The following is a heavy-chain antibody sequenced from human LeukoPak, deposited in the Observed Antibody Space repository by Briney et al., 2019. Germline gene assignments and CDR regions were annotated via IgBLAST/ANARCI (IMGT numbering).Heavy chain of an antibody. V-gene: IGHV4-59*01. Sequence: SETLSLTCNVSGDSISTYHWNWIRKPPGRGLEWIGYMQSTGNSNYNPSLKSRVSMSVDQSKNRVVLNLTSVTAADTAVYYCARDKRHSYGRYFDHWGQGLLVTVSS. CDR3: ARDKRHSYGRYFDH. J-gene: IGHJ4*02. CDR1: GDSISTYH. CDR2: MQSTGNS. D-gene: IGHD5-18*01.